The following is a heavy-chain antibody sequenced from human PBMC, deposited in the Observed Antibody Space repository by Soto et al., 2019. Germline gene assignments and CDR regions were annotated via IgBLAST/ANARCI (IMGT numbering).Heavy chain of an antibody. V-gene: IGHV4-39*01. J-gene: IGHJ5*02. D-gene: IGHD2-21*02. CDR3: ARHPSDFWFDP. CDR1: GGSISSSGDF. CDR2: IYYSGST. Sequence: SETLSLTCTVSGGSISSSGDFWGWIRQPPGKGLEWIGSIYYSGSTYYNPSLKSRVTVSVDTSKNQFSLKLSSVTAADTAVYYCARHPSDFWFDPWGQGTLVTVSS.